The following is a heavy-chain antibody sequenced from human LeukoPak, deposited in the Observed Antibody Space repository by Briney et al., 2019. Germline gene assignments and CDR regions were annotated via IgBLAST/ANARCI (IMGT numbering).Heavy chain of an antibody. CDR1: GGPISNYQ. CDR2: IYYSGTA. J-gene: IGHJ6*03. Sequence: SETLSLTCTLSGGPISNYQWSWIRQPPGKGLEWIGNIYYSGTANYNPSLKSRVIISVDTSKNQFSLKLSSVTAADTAVYYCARGGGMGHYYYYMDVWGKGTTVTISS. V-gene: IGHV4-59*01. D-gene: IGHD5-24*01. CDR3: ARGGGMGHYYYYMDV.